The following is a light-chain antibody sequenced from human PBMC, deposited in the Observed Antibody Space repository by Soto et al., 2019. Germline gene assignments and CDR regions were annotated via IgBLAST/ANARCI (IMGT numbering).Light chain of an antibody. Sequence: QSVLTQPASVSGSLGQSITISCTGTSSDVGGYNYVSWYQQYPGKAPKVIIYEVSNRPSGVSNRFFGSKSGNTASLTISGLQPGDEADYYCSSYTSISTYVFGTGTKVTVL. V-gene: IGLV2-14*01. J-gene: IGLJ1*01. CDR3: SSYTSISTYV. CDR2: EVS. CDR1: SSDVGGYNY.